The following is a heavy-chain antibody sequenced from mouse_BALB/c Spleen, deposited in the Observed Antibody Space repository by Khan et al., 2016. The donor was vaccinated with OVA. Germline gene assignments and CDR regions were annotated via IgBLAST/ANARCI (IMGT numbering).Heavy chain of an antibody. Sequence: QVQLQQSGPGLVAPSQSLSITCTISGFSLTNYGVHWIRQPPGKGLEWLGVIWGGGSTYYNSDLKSRLSISKDNSKSQVFLKMSSLQSDDTAMFYCAKGVWSYYYTLDYWGQGTSVTVSS. J-gene: IGHJ4*01. CDR3: AKGVWSYYYTLDY. CDR1: GFSLTNYG. V-gene: IGHV2-6-5*01. CDR2: IWGGGST.